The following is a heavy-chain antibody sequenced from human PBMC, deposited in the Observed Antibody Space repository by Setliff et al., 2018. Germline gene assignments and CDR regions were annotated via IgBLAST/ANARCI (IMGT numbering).Heavy chain of an antibody. CDR2: IIDSGST. D-gene: IGHD6-13*01. CDR3: ARDAAFGGSSWYYYGMDV. J-gene: IGHJ6*02. CDR1: GDSINSDY. Sequence: VYGDSINSDYWAWIRQTPGKGLEWIGEIIDSGSTNYNPSLKSRITMSIDTSKNQFSLKLSSVTAADTAVYYCARDAAFGGSSWYYYGMDVWGQGTKVTVSS. V-gene: IGHV4-34*10.